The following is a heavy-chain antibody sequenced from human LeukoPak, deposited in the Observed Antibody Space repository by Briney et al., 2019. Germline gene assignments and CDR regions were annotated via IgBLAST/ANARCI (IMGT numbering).Heavy chain of an antibody. CDR2: INHSGST. D-gene: IGHD2-21*02. CDR1: GGSFSGYY. J-gene: IGHJ4*02. CDR3: ARGQRDPIVVVTYFDY. V-gene: IGHV4-34*01. Sequence: PSETLSLTCAVYGGSFSGYYWSWIRQPPGKGREWIGEINHSGSTNYNPSLKSRVTISVDTSKNQFSLKLSSVTAADTAVYYCARGQRDPIVVVTYFDYWGQGTLVTVSS.